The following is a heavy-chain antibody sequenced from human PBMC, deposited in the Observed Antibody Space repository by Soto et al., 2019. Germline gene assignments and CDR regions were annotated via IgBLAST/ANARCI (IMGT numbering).Heavy chain of an antibody. V-gene: IGHV3-9*01. CDR1: GFTFGDFA. Sequence: GGSLRLSCTASGFTFGDFAMHWVRQVPGKGLEWVSGINWNTVNIAYADSVKGRFTISRDNGKNSLYLQMNSLKTEDTALYYCPRGSHSDYGDYGYFEFWGQGALVTVSS. J-gene: IGHJ4*02. CDR3: PRGSHSDYGDYGYFEF. D-gene: IGHD4-17*01. CDR2: INWNTVNI.